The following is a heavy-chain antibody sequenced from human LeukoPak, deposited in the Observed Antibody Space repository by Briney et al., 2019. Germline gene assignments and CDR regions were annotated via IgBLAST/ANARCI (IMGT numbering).Heavy chain of an antibody. CDR1: GFTFSDYY. V-gene: IGHV3-66*02. CDR3: ARVQWELLYPDY. J-gene: IGHJ4*02. D-gene: IGHD1-26*01. CDR2: IYSGGST. Sequence: GGSLRLSCAASGFTFSDYYMSWIRQAPGKGLEWVSVIYSGGSTYYADSVKGRFTISRDNSKNTLYLQMNSLRADDTAVYYCARVQWELLYPDYWGQGTLVTVSS.